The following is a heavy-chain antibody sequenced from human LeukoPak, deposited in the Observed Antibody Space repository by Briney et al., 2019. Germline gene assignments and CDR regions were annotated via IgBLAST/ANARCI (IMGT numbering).Heavy chain of an antibody. V-gene: IGHV4-59*01. CDR1: GASISGYY. CDR2: IYYSGST. D-gene: IGHD3-10*01. J-gene: IGHJ3*02. CDR3: ARTMVRGDAFDI. Sequence: KPSETLSLTCTDSGASISGYYWSWIRQPPGKGLEWSGYIYYSGSTNYNPSLKSRVTISVDTSKNKFSLKLSSVTAADTAVYYAARTMVRGDAFDIWGQGKMVTASS.